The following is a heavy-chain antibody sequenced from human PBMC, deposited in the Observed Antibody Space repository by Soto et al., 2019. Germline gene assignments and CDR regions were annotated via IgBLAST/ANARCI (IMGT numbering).Heavy chain of an antibody. J-gene: IGHJ4*02. D-gene: IGHD5-12*01. CDR2: IWHDGSER. CDR1: GFMFSSYG. Sequence: QVPLVESGGDVVQPGRSLRLSCEGSGFMFSSYGMHWVRQAPGKGLEGVAVIWHDGSERHYADSVKDPFTISRDNSKNLLYIQMNSLKPADTATYYSARSRDGYNHGYSWSQGTLVTVSS. CDR3: ARSRDGYNHGYS. V-gene: IGHV3-33*01.